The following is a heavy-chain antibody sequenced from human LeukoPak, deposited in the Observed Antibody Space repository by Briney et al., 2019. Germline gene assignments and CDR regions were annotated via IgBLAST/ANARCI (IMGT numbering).Heavy chain of an antibody. CDR1: GFTFSSYW. V-gene: IGHV3-7*01. J-gene: IGHJ4*02. CDR3: ARVSVITFGGVIVDNFDY. CDR2: IKQDGSEK. D-gene: IGHD3-16*02. Sequence: GGSLRLSCAASGFTFSSYWMSLVRQAPGKGLEWVDNIKQDGSEKYYVDSVKGRFTISRDNAKNSLYLQMNSLRAEDTAVYYCARVSVITFGGVIVDNFDYWGQGTLVTVSS.